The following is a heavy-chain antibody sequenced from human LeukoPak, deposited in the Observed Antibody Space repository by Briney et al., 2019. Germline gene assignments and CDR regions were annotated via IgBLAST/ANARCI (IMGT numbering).Heavy chain of an antibody. V-gene: IGHV3-74*01. CDR1: GFTFNTYY. D-gene: IGHD3-10*01. CDR3: ARGGKVNSGTYSVDY. Sequence: GGSLRLSCAASGFTFNTYYIHWVRQAPGKGLVWVSRVNTDGSSSNYADSVKGRFTISRDNAKNTVYLQMNSLRAEDTAVYYCARGGKVNSGTYSVDYWGQGTLVTVSS. J-gene: IGHJ4*02. CDR2: VNTDGSSS.